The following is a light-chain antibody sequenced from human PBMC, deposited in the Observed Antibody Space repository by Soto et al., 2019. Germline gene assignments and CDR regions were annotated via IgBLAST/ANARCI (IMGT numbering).Light chain of an antibody. CDR2: SNN. Sequence: QSVLTQPPSASGTPGQRVTISCSGSSSNIGSNPVNWYQQLPGTAPKLLIYSNNQRPSGVPVRFSGSKSGTSASLAISGLHSEDEADYYCAAWDDSLSGSHVFGTGTKLTVL. CDR1: SSNIGSNP. CDR3: AAWDDSLSGSHV. J-gene: IGLJ1*01. V-gene: IGLV1-44*01.